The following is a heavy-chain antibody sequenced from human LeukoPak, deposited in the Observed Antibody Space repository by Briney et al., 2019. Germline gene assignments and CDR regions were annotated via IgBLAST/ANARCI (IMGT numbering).Heavy chain of an antibody. CDR1: GFTFSSYG. Sequence: GRSLRLSCAASGFTFSSYGMHWVRQAPGKGLEWVAVISYDGSNKYYADSVKGRFTISRDNSKNTLYLQMNILRAEDTAVYYCAKDYSNYCDYWGQGTLVTVSS. CDR3: AKDYSNYCDY. J-gene: IGHJ4*02. CDR2: ISYDGSNK. D-gene: IGHD4-11*01. V-gene: IGHV3-30*18.